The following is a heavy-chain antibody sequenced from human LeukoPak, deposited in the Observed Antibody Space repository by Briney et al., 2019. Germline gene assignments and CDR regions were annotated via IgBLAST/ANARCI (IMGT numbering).Heavy chain of an antibody. Sequence: GGSLRLSRAASGFTFSNYAMNWVRQTPGKGLEWVSGIRSSGDNTYYADSVKGRFTISRDNSKNTLYLQMNSLRAEDTAVYYCARGIAVAGTSYWFDPWGQGTLVTVSS. CDR1: GFTFSNYA. D-gene: IGHD6-13*01. V-gene: IGHV3-23*01. CDR3: ARGIAVAGTSYWFDP. J-gene: IGHJ5*02. CDR2: IRSSGDNT.